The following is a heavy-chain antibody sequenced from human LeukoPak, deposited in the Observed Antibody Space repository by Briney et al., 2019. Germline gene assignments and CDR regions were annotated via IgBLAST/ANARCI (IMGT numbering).Heavy chain of an antibody. CDR3: AREDGGKGISWFDP. D-gene: IGHD4-23*01. Sequence: ASVKVSCKASGYTFTSYGISWVRQAPGQGLEWMGWINTNTGNPTYAQGFTGRFVFSLDTSVSTAYLQISSLKAEDTAVYYCAREDGGKGISWFDPWGQGTLVTVSS. J-gene: IGHJ5*02. CDR1: GYTFTSYG. CDR2: INTNTGNP. V-gene: IGHV7-4-1*02.